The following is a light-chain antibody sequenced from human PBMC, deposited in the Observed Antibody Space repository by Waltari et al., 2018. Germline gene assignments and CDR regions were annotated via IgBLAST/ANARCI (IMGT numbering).Light chain of an antibody. CDR3: GTWDTSLRAWV. Sequence: QSVLTQPPSVSATPGQKVTIPCSGRSSNIGSKYVSWYQQVPGTAPKLLIYEDTRQPSGIPVRFSASKAGTSATLGITGLQTGDEAVYYCGTWDTSLRAWVFGGGTDLTVL. CDR1: SSNIGSKY. V-gene: IGLV1-51*02. J-gene: IGLJ3*02. CDR2: EDT.